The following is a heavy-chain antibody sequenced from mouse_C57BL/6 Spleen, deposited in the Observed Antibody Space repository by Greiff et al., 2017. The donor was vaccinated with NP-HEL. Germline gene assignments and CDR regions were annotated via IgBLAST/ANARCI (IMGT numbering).Heavy chain of an antibody. CDR3: AREGGQLRLGLDV. J-gene: IGHJ1*03. Sequence: QVHVKQSGAELVRPGASVKLSCKASGYTFTDYYINWVKQRPGQGLEWIARIYPGSGNTYYNEKFTGKATLTAEKSSSTAYMQLSSLTSEDSAVYCWAREGGQLRLGLDVWGTGTTVTVAS. D-gene: IGHD3-2*02. CDR2: IYPGSGNT. V-gene: IGHV1-76*01. CDR1: GYTFTDYY.